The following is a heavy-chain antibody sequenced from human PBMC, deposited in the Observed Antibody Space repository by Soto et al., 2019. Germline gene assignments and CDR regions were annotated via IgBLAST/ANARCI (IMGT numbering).Heavy chain of an antibody. Sequence: SETLSLTCTVSGGSIGSYYWSWIRQPPGKGLEWIGYIYYSGSTNYNPSLKSRVTISVDTSKNQFSLKLSSVTAADTAVYYCARTGPLTNYYYYYMDVWGKGTTVTVSS. CDR1: GGSIGSYY. CDR2: IYYSGST. D-gene: IGHD3-9*01. V-gene: IGHV4-59*01. CDR3: ARTGPLTNYYYYYMDV. J-gene: IGHJ6*03.